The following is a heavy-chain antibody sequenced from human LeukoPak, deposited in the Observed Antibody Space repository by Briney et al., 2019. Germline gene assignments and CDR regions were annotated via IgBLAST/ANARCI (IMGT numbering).Heavy chain of an antibody. CDR2: IYYTGGT. Sequence: SETLSLTCTVSGGSNGSDYWTWIRQPPGKGPEYIGYIYYTGGTNYNPSLKSRVTISVDTSKNQFSLKLSSVTAADTAVYFCAKYGNSGWVIDNWGQGTLVTVSS. J-gene: IGHJ4*02. D-gene: IGHD6-19*01. CDR1: GGSNGSDY. V-gene: IGHV4-59*08. CDR3: AKYGNSGWVIDN.